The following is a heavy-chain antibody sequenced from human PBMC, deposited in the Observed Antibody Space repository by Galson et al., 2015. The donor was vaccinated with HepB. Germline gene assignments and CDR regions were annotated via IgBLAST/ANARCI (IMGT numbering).Heavy chain of an antibody. CDR2: IYWDDDK. V-gene: IGHV2-5*02. J-gene: IGHJ4*02. D-gene: IGHD3-10*01. CDR3: ARRLYGSGSYHFDY. Sequence: PALVKPTQTLTLTCTFSGFSLSTNGVGVGWIRQPPGKALEWLALIYWDDDKRYSPSLKSRLTITKDTSKNQVVLTMTNMDPVDTATYYCARRLYGSGSYHFDYWGQGTLVTVSS. CDR1: GFSLSTNGVG.